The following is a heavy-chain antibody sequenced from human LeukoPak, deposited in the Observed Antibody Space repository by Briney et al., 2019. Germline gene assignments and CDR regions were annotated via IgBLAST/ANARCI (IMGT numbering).Heavy chain of an antibody. V-gene: IGHV1-3*01. CDR2: MNAGNGNT. D-gene: IGHD2-15*01. Sequence: ASVKVSCKASGYIFTDYAIHWLRQAPGQRPEWMGWMNAGNGNTKYSQKFQGRITLIRDTSATTAYMELSSLRHDDLAVYYCARGRGTSGSNRDFYYYYYMDVWGKGTTVTVSS. CDR3: ARGRGTSGSNRDFYYYYYMDV. CDR1: GYIFTDYA. J-gene: IGHJ6*03.